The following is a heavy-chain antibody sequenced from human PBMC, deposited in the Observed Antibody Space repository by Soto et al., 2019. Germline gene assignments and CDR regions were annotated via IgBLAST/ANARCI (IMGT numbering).Heavy chain of an antibody. D-gene: IGHD3-10*01. J-gene: IGHJ6*02. Sequence: EVQLVESGGGLVKPGGSLRLSCAASGFTFSSYSMNWVRQAPGKGLEWVSSISSSSSYIYYADSVKGRFTISRDNAKNSLYLQMNSLRAEDTAVYYCARDQRYYGPGDYCYYYGMDVWGQGTTVTVSS. CDR3: ARDQRYYGPGDYCYYYGMDV. CDR1: GFTFSSYS. V-gene: IGHV3-21*01. CDR2: ISSSSSYI.